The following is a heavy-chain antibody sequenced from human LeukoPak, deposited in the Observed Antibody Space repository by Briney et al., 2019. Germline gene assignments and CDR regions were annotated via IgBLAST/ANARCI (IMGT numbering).Heavy chain of an antibody. CDR3: ARDKYYDTSASYYFDY. CDR2: TYYRSKWYN. J-gene: IGHJ4*02. CDR1: GGSVSSNSAA. V-gene: IGHV6-1*01. D-gene: IGHD3-22*01. Sequence: PSQTLSLTCAISGGSVSSNSAAWNWIRQSPSRGLEWLGRTYYRSKWYNDYAVSVRSRITIKPDTSKSQFSLQLNSVTPEDTAVYYCARDKYYDTSASYYFDYWGQGTPVTVSS.